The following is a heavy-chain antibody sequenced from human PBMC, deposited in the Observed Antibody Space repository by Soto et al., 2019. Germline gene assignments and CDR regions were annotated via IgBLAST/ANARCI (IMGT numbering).Heavy chain of an antibody. CDR2: TTNTGGTT. J-gene: IGHJ5*02. D-gene: IGHD1-1*01. V-gene: IGHV3-23*01. CDR3: AKLRRGATGTEGFHP. Sequence: GGSLRLSCAASGFTFSSYSMNWVRQAPGKGLEWVSTTTNTGGTTHYADSVQGRFTVSRDNFRNTLYLLMNSLRAEDTAFYYCAKLRRGATGTEGFHPWGQGTLVTVS. CDR1: GFTFSSYS.